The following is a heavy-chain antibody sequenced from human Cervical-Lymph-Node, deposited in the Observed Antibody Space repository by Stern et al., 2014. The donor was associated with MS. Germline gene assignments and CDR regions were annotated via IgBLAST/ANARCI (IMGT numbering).Heavy chain of an antibody. CDR2: INPGVGST. D-gene: IGHD6-19*01. Sequence: VQLVESGAEVKKPGASVKVSCKAFGYTFTSNKMHWVRQAPGQGLEWMGIINPGVGSTRYAQKLQGRVTLTTDTSTSTAYMELTSLRSEDTTVYSCARDNGGWSVDSWGQGTLVIVSS. V-gene: IGHV1-46*01. CDR3: ARDNGGWSVDS. J-gene: IGHJ4*02. CDR1: GYTFTSNK.